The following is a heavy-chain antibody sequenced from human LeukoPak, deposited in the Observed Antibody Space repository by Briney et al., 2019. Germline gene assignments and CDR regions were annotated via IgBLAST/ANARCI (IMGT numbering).Heavy chain of an antibody. CDR3: ARISTTVTYYGMDV. D-gene: IGHD4-17*01. Sequence: ASVKVSCKASGYTFTSYGISWVRQAPGQGLEWMGWTSAYNGNTNYAQKLQGRVTMTTDTSTSTAYMELRSLRSDDTAVYYCARISTTVTYYGMDVWGQGTTVTVSS. J-gene: IGHJ6*02. V-gene: IGHV1-18*01. CDR2: TSAYNGNT. CDR1: GYTFTSYG.